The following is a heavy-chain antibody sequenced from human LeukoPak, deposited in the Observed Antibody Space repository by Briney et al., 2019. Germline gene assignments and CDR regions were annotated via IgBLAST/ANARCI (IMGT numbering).Heavy chain of an antibody. Sequence: GGSLRLSCSASGFTFSTYAMHWVRQAPGKGLEYVSVISSNGGSTYYADSVKGRFTISRDNSKDTVYLQMSSLRAEDTAVYYCVKGRWELLETVDYWGQGTLVTVSP. CDR3: VKGRWELLETVDY. D-gene: IGHD1-26*01. CDR2: ISSNGGST. J-gene: IGHJ4*02. V-gene: IGHV3-64D*06. CDR1: GFTFSTYA.